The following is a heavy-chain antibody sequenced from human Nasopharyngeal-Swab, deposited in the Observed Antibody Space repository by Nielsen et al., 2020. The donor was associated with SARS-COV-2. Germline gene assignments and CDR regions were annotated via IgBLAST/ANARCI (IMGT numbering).Heavy chain of an antibody. CDR1: EFTFSSYW. D-gene: IGHD3-10*01. V-gene: IGHV3-7*04. J-gene: IGHJ4*02. CDR3: ARSTNPAFGY. Sequence: GGFLRLSCAAYEFTFSSYWMSWVRQAPGKGLEWVANINQDGSEKYYVDSVKGRFTISRDNAKNSLYLQMNNLRAEDTAVYYCARSTNPAFGYWGQGTLVTVSS. CDR2: INQDGSEK.